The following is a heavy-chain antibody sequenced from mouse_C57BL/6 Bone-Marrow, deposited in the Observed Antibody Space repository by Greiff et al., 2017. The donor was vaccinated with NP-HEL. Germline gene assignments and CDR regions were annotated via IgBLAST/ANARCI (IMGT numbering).Heavy chain of an antibody. J-gene: IGHJ2*01. CDR2: IRNKANNHAT. CDR3: TSRQLRGEYFDY. CDR1: GFTFSDAW. D-gene: IGHD3-2*02. Sequence: EVNLVESGGGLVQPGGSMKLSCAASGFTFSDAWMDWVRQSPEKGLEWVAEIRNKANNHATYYAESVKGRFTISRDDSKSSVYLQMNSLRAEDTGIYYCTSRQLRGEYFDYWGQGTTLTVSS. V-gene: IGHV6-6*01.